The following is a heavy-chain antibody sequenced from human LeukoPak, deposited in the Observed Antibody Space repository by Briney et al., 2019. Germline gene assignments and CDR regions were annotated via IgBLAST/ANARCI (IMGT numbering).Heavy chain of an antibody. D-gene: IGHD2-2*01. J-gene: IGHJ4*02. CDR2: SSGTGYNM. V-gene: IGHV1-18*01. CDR1: GYTFSAYG. Sequence: ASVKVSCKASGYTFSAYGITWVRQAPGQGLEWMAWSSGTGYNMEYAQKFQGRVTMTTDTSTSTAYLELRSLRSDDTAVYYCARSRCSDSTSCYYFFFFDSWGQGSLVTVSS. CDR3: ARSRCSDSTSCYYFFFFDS.